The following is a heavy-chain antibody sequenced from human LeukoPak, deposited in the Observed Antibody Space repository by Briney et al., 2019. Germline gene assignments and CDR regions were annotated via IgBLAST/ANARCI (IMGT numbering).Heavy chain of an antibody. Sequence: VASVKVSCKASGYTFTSYDINWVRQATGQGLEWMGWINPNSGGTNYAQKFQGRVTMTRDTSISTAYMELSRLRSDDTAVYYCARGAIAARADYWGQGTLVTVSS. V-gene: IGHV1-2*02. CDR1: GYTFTSYD. D-gene: IGHD6-6*01. CDR3: ARGAIAARADY. J-gene: IGHJ4*02. CDR2: INPNSGGT.